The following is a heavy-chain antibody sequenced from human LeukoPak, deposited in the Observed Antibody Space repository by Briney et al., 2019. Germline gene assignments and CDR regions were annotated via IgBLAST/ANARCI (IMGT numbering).Heavy chain of an antibody. D-gene: IGHD4-17*01. CDR1: GGSISSYY. CDR2: IYYSGST. J-gene: IGHJ4*02. V-gene: IGHV4-59*01. Sequence: SETLSLTCTVSGGSISSYYWSWIRQPPGKGLEWIGYIYYSGSTNYNPSLKSRVTISVDTSKNQFSLKLSSVTAADTAVYYCARGGTTVTTELGASFDYWGQGTLVTVSS. CDR3: ARGGTTVTTELGASFDY.